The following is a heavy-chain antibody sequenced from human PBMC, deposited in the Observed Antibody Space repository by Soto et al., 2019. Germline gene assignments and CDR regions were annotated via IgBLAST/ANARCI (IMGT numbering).Heavy chain of an antibody. D-gene: IGHD2-2*02. CDR3: ARHRRYCSSTSCYIWFDP. Sequence: PSETLSLTCTVSGGSISGSSYYWGWIRQPPGKGLEWIGSIYYSGSTYYNPSLKSRVTISVDTSKNQFSLKLSSVTAADTAVYYCARHRRYCSSTSCYIWFDPWGQGTLVTVSS. V-gene: IGHV4-39*01. CDR2: IYYSGST. CDR1: GGSISGSSYY. J-gene: IGHJ5*02.